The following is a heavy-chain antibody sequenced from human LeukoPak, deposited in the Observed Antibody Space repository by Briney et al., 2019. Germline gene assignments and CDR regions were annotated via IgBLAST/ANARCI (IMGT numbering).Heavy chain of an antibody. D-gene: IGHD3-16*01. CDR2: IYHSGST. CDR3: ARALDGGDAASYFDY. V-gene: IGHV4-4*02. J-gene: IGHJ4*02. CDR1: GGSIRSSNW. Sequence: PSGTLSLTCAVSGGSIRSSNWWSWVRQPPGKGLEWIGEIYHSGSTNYNPSLKSRVTISVDKSKNQFSLKLSSVTAADTAVYYCARALDGGDAASYFDYWGQGTLVTVSS.